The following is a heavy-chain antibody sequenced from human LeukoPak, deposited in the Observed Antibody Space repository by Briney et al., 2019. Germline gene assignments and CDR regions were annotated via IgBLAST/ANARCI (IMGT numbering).Heavy chain of an antibody. CDR1: GFTFNSYA. J-gene: IGHJ4*02. V-gene: IGHV3-66*01. CDR2: IYSIGST. CDR3: ARDPRSAAGY. D-gene: IGHD6-25*01. Sequence: GGSLRLSCVASGFTFNSYAINWVRQAPGKGLEWVSVIYSIGSTYYADSVKARFTISRDNAKNTLYLQMNNLRAEDTAVYYCARDPRSAAGYWGQGILVTVSS.